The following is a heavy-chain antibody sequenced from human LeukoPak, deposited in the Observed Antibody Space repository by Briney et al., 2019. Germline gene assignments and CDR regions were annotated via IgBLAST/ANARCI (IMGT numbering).Heavy chain of an antibody. V-gene: IGHV1-8*03. CDR1: GYTFTSCD. Sequence: ASVKVSCKASGYTFTSCDINWVRQATGQGLERMGWLNPNSGNTGYAQKFQGRVTITRDTSINTAYMELSSLRAEDTAVYYCAKDFTDYGDYVDAFDIWGQGTMVTVSS. CDR3: AKDFTDYGDYVDAFDI. J-gene: IGHJ3*02. CDR2: LNPNSGNT. D-gene: IGHD4-17*01.